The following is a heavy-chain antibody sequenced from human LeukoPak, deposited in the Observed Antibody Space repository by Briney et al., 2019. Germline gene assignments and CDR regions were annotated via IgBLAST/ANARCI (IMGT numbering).Heavy chain of an antibody. CDR2: ISAYNGNT. Sequence: ASVKVSCKASGYTFTSYGISWVRQAPGQGLEWMGWISAYNGNTNYAQKLQGRVTMTTDTSTSTAYMDLRSLRSDDTAVYYCARVRVGLLGIYYFDYWGQGTLVTVSS. D-gene: IGHD3-10*01. CDR1: GYTFTSYG. CDR3: ARVRVGLLGIYYFDY. J-gene: IGHJ4*02. V-gene: IGHV1-18*01.